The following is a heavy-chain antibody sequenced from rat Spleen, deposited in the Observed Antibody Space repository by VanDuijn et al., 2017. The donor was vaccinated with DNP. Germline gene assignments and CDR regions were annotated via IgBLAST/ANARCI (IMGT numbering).Heavy chain of an antibody. Sequence: QVQLKESGPGLVQPSQTLSLTCTVSGFSLTSYNVHWVRQPTGKGLEWMGIIWTGGSTYYNSSLQSRLSISRDTSKSQVFLKMNSLQTEDTAIYFCTRDPLYNSGALDAWGQGTSVTVSS. CDR3: TRDPLYNSGALDA. D-gene: IGHD4-3*01. CDR2: IWTGGST. V-gene: IGHV2-30*01. J-gene: IGHJ4*01. CDR1: GFSLTSYN.